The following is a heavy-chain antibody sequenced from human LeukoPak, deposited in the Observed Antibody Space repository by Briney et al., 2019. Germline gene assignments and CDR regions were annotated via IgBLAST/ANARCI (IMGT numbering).Heavy chain of an antibody. J-gene: IGHJ4*02. CDR2: INHSGST. D-gene: IGHD3-10*01. CDR3: ADMVRGVDY. CDR1: GGSFSGYY. V-gene: IGHV4-34*01. Sequence: SETLSLTCAVYGGSFSGYYWSWIRQPPGKGLEWIGEINHSGSTNYNPSLKSRVTISVDTSKNQFSLKLSSVTAAGTAVYYCADMVRGVDYWGQGTLVTVSS.